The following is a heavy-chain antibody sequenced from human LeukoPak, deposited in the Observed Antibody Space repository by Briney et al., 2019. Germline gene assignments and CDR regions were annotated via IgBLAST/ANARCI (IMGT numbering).Heavy chain of an antibody. Sequence: INPNSGGTNYAQKFQGRVTMTRDTSISTAYMELSRLRSDDTAVYYCASLSGYNWNQNAFDIWGQGTLVAVSS. CDR3: ASLSGYNWNQNAFDI. CDR2: INPNSGGT. V-gene: IGHV1-2*02. J-gene: IGHJ4*02. D-gene: IGHD1-20*01.